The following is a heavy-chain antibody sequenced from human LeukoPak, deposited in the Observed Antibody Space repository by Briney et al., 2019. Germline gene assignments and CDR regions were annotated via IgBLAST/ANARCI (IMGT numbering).Heavy chain of an antibody. CDR3: ARVELAPYYYYMDV. D-gene: IGHD1-7*01. V-gene: IGHV3-48*03. CDR1: GFSISSYE. CDR2: ISSSGSTI. J-gene: IGHJ6*03. Sequence: GGSLRLSCAASGFSISSYEMNWVRQAPGKGLEWVSHISSSGSTIWYADSVKGRFTISRDDAKNSLYLQMNSLRAEDTAVYYCARVELAPYYYYMDVWGKGTTVTVSS.